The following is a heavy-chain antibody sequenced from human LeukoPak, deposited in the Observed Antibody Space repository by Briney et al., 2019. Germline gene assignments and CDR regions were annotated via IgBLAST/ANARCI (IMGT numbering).Heavy chain of an antibody. CDR3: ARVRSSGEPHLDF. CDR2: INHGGST. D-gene: IGHD3-10*01. V-gene: IGHV4-34*01. CDR1: GGSFSGYY. J-gene: IGHJ4*02. Sequence: SETLSLTCGVYGGSFSGYYWSWIRQSPGQGLEWIGEINHGGSTNYNPSLKSRVTISVDTSKSQFSLKLSSVTAADTAVYYCARVRSSGEPHLDFWGQGTLVTVSS.